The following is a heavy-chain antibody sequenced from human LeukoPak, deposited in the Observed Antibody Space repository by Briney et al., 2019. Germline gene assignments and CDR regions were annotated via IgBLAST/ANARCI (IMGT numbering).Heavy chain of an antibody. Sequence: SETLSLTCAVYGGSFSGYYWSWIRQPPGKGLEWIGEINHSGSTNYNPSLKSRVTIPVDTSKNQFSLKLSSVTAADTAVYYCARAATTSRSWLTYWGQGTLVTVSS. D-gene: IGHD6-13*01. V-gene: IGHV4-34*01. CDR3: ARAATTSRSWLTY. CDR2: INHSGST. CDR1: GGSFSGYY. J-gene: IGHJ4*02.